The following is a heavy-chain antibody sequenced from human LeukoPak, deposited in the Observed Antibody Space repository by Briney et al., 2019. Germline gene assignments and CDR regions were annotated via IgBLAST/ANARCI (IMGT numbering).Heavy chain of an antibody. CDR3: ARDYYYGSGSYYKAEHYYYYGMDV. CDR2: ISYDGSNK. D-gene: IGHD3-10*01. CDR1: GFTFSSYA. V-gene: IGHV3-30*04. J-gene: IGHJ6*02. Sequence: SGGSLRLSCAASGFTFSSYAMHWVRQAPGKGLEWVAVISYDGSNKYYADSVKGRFTISRDNSKNTLYLQMNSLRAEDTAVYYCARDYYYGSGSYYKAEHYYYYGMDVWGQGTTVTVSS.